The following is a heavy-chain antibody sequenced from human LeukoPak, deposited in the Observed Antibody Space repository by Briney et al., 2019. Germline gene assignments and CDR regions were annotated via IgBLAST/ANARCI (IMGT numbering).Heavy chain of an antibody. Sequence: GRSLRLSCAASGFTFSSYAMHWVRQAPGKGLEWVAVISYDGSNKYYADSAKGRFTISRDNSKNTLYLQMNSLRAEDTAVYYCARDRGAAAYYFDYWGQGTLVTVSS. D-gene: IGHD6-13*01. J-gene: IGHJ4*02. CDR2: ISYDGSNK. CDR3: ARDRGAAAYYFDY. CDR1: GFTFSSYA. V-gene: IGHV3-30*04.